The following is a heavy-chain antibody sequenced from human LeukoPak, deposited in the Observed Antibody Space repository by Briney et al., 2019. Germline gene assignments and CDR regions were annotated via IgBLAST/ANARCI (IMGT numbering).Heavy chain of an antibody. D-gene: IGHD3-22*01. CDR1: GGSFSGYY. J-gene: IGHJ5*02. CDR3: ARSLLRSGYYLNWFDP. V-gene: IGHV4-34*01. CDR2: INHSGST. Sequence: SKTLSLTCAVYGGSFSGYYWSWIRQPPGKGLEWIGEINHSGSTNYNPSLKSRVTISVDTSKNQFSLKLSSVTAADTAVYYCARSLLRSGYYLNWFDPWGQGTLVTVSS.